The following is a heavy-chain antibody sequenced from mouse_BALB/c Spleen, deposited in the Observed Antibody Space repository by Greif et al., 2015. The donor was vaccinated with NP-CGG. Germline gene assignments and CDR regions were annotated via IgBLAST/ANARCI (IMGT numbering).Heavy chain of an antibody. V-gene: IGHV14-3*02. CDR1: GFNIKDTY. CDR3: ARSEGDYYAMDY. CDR2: IDPANGNT. J-gene: IGHJ4*01. Sequence: EVQLQQSGAELVKPGASVKLSCTASGFNIKDTYMHWVKQRPEQGLEWIGRIDPANGNTKYDPKFQGKATITADTSSNTASLQLSSLTSEDTAVYYCARSEGDYYAMDYWGQGTSVTVSS.